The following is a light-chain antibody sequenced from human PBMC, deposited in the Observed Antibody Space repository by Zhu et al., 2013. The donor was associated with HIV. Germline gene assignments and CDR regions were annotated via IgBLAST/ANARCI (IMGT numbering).Light chain of an antibody. Sequence: QSALTQPASVSGSPGQSITISCTGTSSDIGGYNYVSWYQQHPGKAPKLMFYEVSKRPSGVSNRFSGSKSGNTASLTISGLQAEDEADYYCTSYTTSTTVVFGGGTKLTVL. J-gene: IGLJ2*01. CDR1: SSDIGGYNY. CDR3: TSYTTSTTVV. CDR2: EVS. V-gene: IGLV2-14*01.